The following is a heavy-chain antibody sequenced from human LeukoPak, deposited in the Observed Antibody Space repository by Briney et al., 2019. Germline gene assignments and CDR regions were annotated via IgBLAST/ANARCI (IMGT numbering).Heavy chain of an antibody. CDR1: GGSFSGYY. D-gene: IGHD4-17*01. CDR2: INHSGST. V-gene: IGHV4-34*01. CDR3: AKDLYGDYAVDY. J-gene: IGHJ4*02. Sequence: SETLSLTCAVYGGSFSGYYWSWIRQPPGKGLEWIGEINHSGSTNYNPSLKSRVTMSVDTSKNQFSLKLSSVTAADTAVYYCAKDLYGDYAVDYWGQGTLVTVSS.